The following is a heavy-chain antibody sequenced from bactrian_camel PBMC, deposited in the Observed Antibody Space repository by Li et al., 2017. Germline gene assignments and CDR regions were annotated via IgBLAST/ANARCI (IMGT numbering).Heavy chain of an antibody. CDR1: ELTFDAAD. CDR2: ISSDGTT. V-gene: IGHV3S55*01. D-gene: IGHD6*01. J-gene: IGHJ4*01. CDR3: AAGVRPGLPYEYNY. Sequence: VQLVESGGGLVQPGGSLRLSCAASELTFDAADMGWFRQAPGNECELISTISSDGTTYYADSVKGRFTISRDNAKNMLYLQMNTLQPEDTAVYYCAAGVRPGLPYEYNYWGQGTQVTVS.